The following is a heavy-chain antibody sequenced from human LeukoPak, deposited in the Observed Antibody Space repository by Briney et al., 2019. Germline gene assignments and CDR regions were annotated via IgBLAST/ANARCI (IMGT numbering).Heavy chain of an antibody. Sequence: GESLKISCKGSGYSFTSYWIGCVRQMPGKGLEWMGIIYPGDSDTRYSPSFQGQVTISADKSISTAYLQWSSLKASDTAMYYCARTYVGAAAGIQTWFDPWGQGTLVTVSS. J-gene: IGHJ5*02. CDR2: IYPGDSDT. CDR1: GYSFTSYW. CDR3: ARTYVGAAAGIQTWFDP. V-gene: IGHV5-51*01. D-gene: IGHD6-13*01.